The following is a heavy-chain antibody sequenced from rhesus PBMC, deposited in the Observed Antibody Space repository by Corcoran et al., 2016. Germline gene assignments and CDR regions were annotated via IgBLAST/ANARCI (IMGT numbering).Heavy chain of an antibody. V-gene: IGHV4-143*01. CDR1: GGSISGYYN. J-gene: IGHJ6*01. D-gene: IGHD2-39*02. Sequence: QVQLQESGPGLVKPSETLSLTCTVSGGSISGYYNWNWIRQSPGKGLEWSGAVYGNSARTNYNPSLKSRVTFSKDTSKNQFSLRLTSVTAADTAVYYCARQGYTDHLGGLDSWGQGVVVTVSS. CDR2: VYGNSART. CDR3: ARQGYTDHLGGLDS.